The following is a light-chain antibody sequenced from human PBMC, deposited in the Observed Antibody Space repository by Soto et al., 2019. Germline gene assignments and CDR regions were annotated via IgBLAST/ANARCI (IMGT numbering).Light chain of an antibody. Sequence: QSVLTQPSSVSGTPGQGVTISCSGSISNIGNNYVYWFQQLPGTAPKVLSNRNDQRPSGVPDRFSGSKSGTSASLPISGLRSEDEADYYCAAWDDTVRSYVFGTGTKLTVL. J-gene: IGLJ1*01. V-gene: IGLV1-47*01. CDR1: ISNIGNNY. CDR2: RND. CDR3: AAWDDTVRSYV.